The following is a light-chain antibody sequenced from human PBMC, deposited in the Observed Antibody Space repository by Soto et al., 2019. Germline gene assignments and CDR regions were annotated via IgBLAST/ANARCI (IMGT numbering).Light chain of an antibody. CDR3: QQYNNWRSIT. Sequence: EILMTQSPATLSVSPWGRATLSCRASQSIGDTLAWYQQKPGQAPRLLIYGASTGATGIPDRFSGSGSGTDFTLTISSLEPEDFAVYYCQQYNNWRSITFGQGTRLEIK. CDR1: QSIGDT. V-gene: IGKV3D-15*01. J-gene: IGKJ5*01. CDR2: GAS.